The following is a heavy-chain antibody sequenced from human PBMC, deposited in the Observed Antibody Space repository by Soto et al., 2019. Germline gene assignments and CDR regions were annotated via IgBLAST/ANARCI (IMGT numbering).Heavy chain of an antibody. CDR3: ARGVMIRYFDWSAYYYYYGMDV. CDR1: GGSFSGYY. Sequence: SETLSLTCAVYGGSFSGYYWSWIRQPPGKGLEWIGEINHSGSTNYNPSLKSRVTISVDTSKNQFSLKLSSVTAADTAVYYCARGVMIRYFDWSAYYYYYGMDVWGQGTTVT. V-gene: IGHV4-34*01. J-gene: IGHJ6*02. D-gene: IGHD3-9*01. CDR2: INHSGST.